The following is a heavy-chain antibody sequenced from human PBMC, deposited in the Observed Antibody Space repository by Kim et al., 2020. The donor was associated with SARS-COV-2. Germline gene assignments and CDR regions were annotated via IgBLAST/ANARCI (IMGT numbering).Heavy chain of an antibody. CDR2: ISAYNGNT. J-gene: IGHJ5*02. Sequence: ASVKVSCKASGYTFTSYGISWVRQAPGQGLEWMGWISAYNGNTNYAQKLQGRVTMTTDTSTSTAYMELRSLRSDDTAVYYCARVFGVLDYYGSGSFGVGDNWFDPWGQGTLVTVSS. V-gene: IGHV1-18*01. CDR3: ARVFGVLDYYGSGSFGVGDNWFDP. D-gene: IGHD3-10*01. CDR1: GYTFTSYG.